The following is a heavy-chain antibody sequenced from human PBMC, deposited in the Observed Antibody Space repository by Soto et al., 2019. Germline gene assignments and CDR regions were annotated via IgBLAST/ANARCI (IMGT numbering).Heavy chain of an antibody. D-gene: IGHD6-13*01. CDR3: ARMRATAAAGTAAFDI. CDR2: INPNSGGT. V-gene: IGHV1-2*04. Sequence: GAPVKVSCKASGYTFTGYYMHWVRQAPGQGLEWMGWINPNSGGTNYAQKFQGWVTMTRDTSISTAYMELSRLRSDDTAVYYCARMRATAAAGTAAFDIWGQGTMVTVSS. J-gene: IGHJ3*02. CDR1: GYTFTGYY.